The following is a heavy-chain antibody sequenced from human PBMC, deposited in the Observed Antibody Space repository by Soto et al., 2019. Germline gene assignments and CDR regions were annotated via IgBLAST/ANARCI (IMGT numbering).Heavy chain of an antibody. CDR2: ISAYNGNT. V-gene: IGHV1-18*04. J-gene: IGHJ6*02. CDR1: GYSFISHG. CDR3: ARDRDRWIQLGYGMDV. Sequence: ASVKVSCKASGYSFISHGISWVRQAPGQGLEWMGWISAYNGNTKYAQKVQGRVTMTTDTSTSTGYMELRSLRSEDTAVYYCARDRDRWIQLGYGMDVWGQGTTVTVSS. D-gene: IGHD5-18*01.